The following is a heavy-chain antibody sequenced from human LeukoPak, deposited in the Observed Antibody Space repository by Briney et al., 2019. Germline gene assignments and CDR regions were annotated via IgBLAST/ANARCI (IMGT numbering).Heavy chain of an antibody. Sequence: WETLSLTCSVSGASTTSYYWNWIRQAPGKGLEWIGYIYSDGTTSYSPSLRSRVTISIDTSKNQFSLKLSSVTAADTAVYYCARGLKRQYRYFDYWGQGTLVTVSS. J-gene: IGHJ4*02. D-gene: IGHD2-2*02. CDR1: GASTTSYY. V-gene: IGHV4-59*12. CDR2: IYSDGTT. CDR3: ARGLKRQYRYFDY.